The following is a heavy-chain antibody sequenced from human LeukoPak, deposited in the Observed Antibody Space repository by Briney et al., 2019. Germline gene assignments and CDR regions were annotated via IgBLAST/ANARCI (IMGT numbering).Heavy chain of an antibody. CDR2: ISVYNGNT. Sequence: GAPVKVSCKASGYAFTNYAISWVRQAPGQGLEWMGWISVYNGNTNYAQKLQGRVTMTADTSTTTAYMELRSLRSDDTAVYYCARGYCSSATCRHFDYWGQGALVTVSS. CDR3: ARGYCSSATCRHFDY. CDR1: GYAFTNYA. J-gene: IGHJ4*02. D-gene: IGHD2-2*01. V-gene: IGHV1-18*01.